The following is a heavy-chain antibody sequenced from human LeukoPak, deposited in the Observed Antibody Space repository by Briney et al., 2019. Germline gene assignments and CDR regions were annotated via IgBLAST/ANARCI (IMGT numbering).Heavy chain of an antibody. CDR2: IYYSGST. V-gene: IGHV4-39*01. CDR3: ARHPLIEYSSSDY. CDR1: GGSISSSSYY. Sequence: PSETLSLTCTVSGGSISSSSYYWGWIRQPPGKGLEWIGSIYYSGSTYYNPSLKSRVTISVDTSKNQFSLKLSSVTAADTAVYYCARHPLIEYSSSDYWGQRTLVTVSS. D-gene: IGHD6-6*01. J-gene: IGHJ4*02.